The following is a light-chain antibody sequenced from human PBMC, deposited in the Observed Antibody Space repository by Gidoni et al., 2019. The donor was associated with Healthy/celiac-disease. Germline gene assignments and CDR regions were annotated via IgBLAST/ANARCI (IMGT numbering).Light chain of an antibody. J-gene: IGLJ1*01. CDR1: SSAVGGYNY. V-gene: IGLV2-14*01. Sequence: QSALTQPASVSGSPGPSITISCTGTSSAVGGYNYVSWYQQHPGKAPKLMIYEVRNRPSGVSNRFSGSKSGNTASLTISGLQAEDEADYYCSSYTSSSPYVFGTGTKVTVL. CDR3: SSYTSSSPYV. CDR2: EVR.